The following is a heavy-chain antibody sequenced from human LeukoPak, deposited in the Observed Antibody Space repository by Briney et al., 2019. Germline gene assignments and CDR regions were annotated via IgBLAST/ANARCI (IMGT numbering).Heavy chain of an antibody. CDR2: I. V-gene: IGHV3-21*01. CDR1: GFTFSLYG. J-gene: IGHJ4*02. D-gene: IGHD6-6*01. Sequence: GGSLRLSCAASGFTFSLYGMNWVRQAPGKGLEWVASIYYADSLKGRFTISRDNAKNSLYLQMNSLRGVDTAVYYCARNQRSSSSHFDHWGQGTLVTVSS. CDR3: ARNQRSSSSHFDH.